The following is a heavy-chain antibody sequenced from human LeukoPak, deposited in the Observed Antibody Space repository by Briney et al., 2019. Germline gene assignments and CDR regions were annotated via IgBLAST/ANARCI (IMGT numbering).Heavy chain of an antibody. CDR2: IYTSGSP. CDR1: GGSISSYY. Sequence: SETLSLTCTVSGGSISSYYWSWLRQPAGKGLEWIGRIYTSGSPNYNPSLKSRVTMSVDTSKNQFSLKLSSVTAADTAVYYCAREGDGLWFGELFRQPNWFDPWGQGTLVTVSS. D-gene: IGHD3-10*01. V-gene: IGHV4-4*07. CDR3: AREGDGLWFGELFRQPNWFDP. J-gene: IGHJ5*02.